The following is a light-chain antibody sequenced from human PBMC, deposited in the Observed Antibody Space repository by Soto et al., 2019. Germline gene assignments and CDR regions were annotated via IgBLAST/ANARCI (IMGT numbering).Light chain of an antibody. J-gene: IGKJ1*01. CDR2: GAS. CDR3: QQYNNWPPWT. Sequence: EIVLAQSPATLSFSPGERATLSCRASQSVSSYLAWYQQKAGQAPRLLIYGASTRATGIPARFSGSGSGTDFTLTISSLQSEDFAVYYCQQYNNWPPWTFGQGTKVDIK. V-gene: IGKV3-15*01. CDR1: QSVSSY.